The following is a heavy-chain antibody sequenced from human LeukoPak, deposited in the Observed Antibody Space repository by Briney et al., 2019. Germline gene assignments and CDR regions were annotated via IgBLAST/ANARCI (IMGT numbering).Heavy chain of an antibody. D-gene: IGHD3-10*01. V-gene: IGHV3-48*01. CDR1: GFTLNTYN. J-gene: IGHJ4*02. CDR3: ARQGRGPGHFDY. Sequence: GGSLRLSCAASGFTLNTYNMNWVRQAPGKGLEWVSHISDSGSTKYYADSVKGRFAISRDTANNLLYLKMDSLRGEDTAVYYCARQGRGPGHFDYWGQGTLVTVSS. CDR2: ISDSGSTK.